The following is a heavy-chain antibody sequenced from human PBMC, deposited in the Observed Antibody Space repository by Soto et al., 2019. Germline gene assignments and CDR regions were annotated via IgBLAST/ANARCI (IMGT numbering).Heavy chain of an antibody. Sequence: SETLSLTCAVYGESFSAYHWSWIRQPPGKGLEWIGEISHSGSTSYNPSLKSRVTISVDTSKKQFSLKLRSVTAADTAVYYCARGLGGRSDFWGQGTLVTVSS. J-gene: IGHJ4*02. CDR1: GESFSAYH. CDR2: ISHSGST. CDR3: ARGLGGRSDF. V-gene: IGHV4-34*01.